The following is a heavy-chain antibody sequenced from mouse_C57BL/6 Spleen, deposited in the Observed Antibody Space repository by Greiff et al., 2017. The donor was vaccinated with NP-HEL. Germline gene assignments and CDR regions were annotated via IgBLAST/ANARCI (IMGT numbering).Heavy chain of an antibody. V-gene: IGHV1-15*01. CDR1: GYTFTDYE. D-gene: IGHD1-1*01. CDR3: RGDYYHYYAMDY. Sequence: VQLQQSGAELVRPGASVTLSCKASGYTFTDYEMHWVKQTPVHGLEWIGAIDPETGGTAYNQKFKGKAILTADKSSSTAYMELRSLTSEDSAVYYCRGDYYHYYAMDYWGQGTSVTVSS. J-gene: IGHJ4*01. CDR2: IDPETGGT.